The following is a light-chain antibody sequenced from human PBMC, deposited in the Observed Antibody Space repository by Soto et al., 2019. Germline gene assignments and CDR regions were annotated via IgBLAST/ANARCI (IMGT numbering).Light chain of an antibody. V-gene: IGKV1-5*01. CDR3: QQYNSYPWT. J-gene: IGKJ1*01. CDR1: QSISSW. CDR2: DAS. Sequence: DIQMTQSPSTLSASVGYRVTITCRASQSISSWLAWYQQKPGKAPKLLIYDASRLGGRVRSRFSGSGSGTEFSLTISSLQPDDFAAYYCQQYNSYPWTVGQVTKVEIK.